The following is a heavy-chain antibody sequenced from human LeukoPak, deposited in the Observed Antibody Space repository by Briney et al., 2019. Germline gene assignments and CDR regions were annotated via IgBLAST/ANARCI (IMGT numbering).Heavy chain of an antibody. V-gene: IGHV4-59*08. CDR1: GGSISSYY. Sequence: SETLSLTCTVSGGSISSYYWSWIRQPPGKGLEWIGYIYYSGSTNYNPSLKSRVTISVDTSKNQFSLKLSPVTAADTAVYYCARMYSSSWSWGDAFDIWGQGTMVTVSS. D-gene: IGHD6-13*01. J-gene: IGHJ3*02. CDR2: IYYSGST. CDR3: ARMYSSSWSWGDAFDI.